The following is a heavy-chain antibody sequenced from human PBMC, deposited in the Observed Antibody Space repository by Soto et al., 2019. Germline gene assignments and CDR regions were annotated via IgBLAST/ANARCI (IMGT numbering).Heavy chain of an antibody. CDR2: FSYDSEKE. Sequence: PGGSLRLSCAASEFAFRSFGMNLVRQSPGNGLEWVALFSYDSEKEYYADSVKGRFTISRDNSDNTLFLRMSSLTSDDSGVYFCAKAGFAVSGEGFDTWGQGT. J-gene: IGHJ5*02. CDR3: AKAGFAVSGEGFDT. D-gene: IGHD3-3*01. V-gene: IGHV3-30*18. CDR1: EFAFRSFG.